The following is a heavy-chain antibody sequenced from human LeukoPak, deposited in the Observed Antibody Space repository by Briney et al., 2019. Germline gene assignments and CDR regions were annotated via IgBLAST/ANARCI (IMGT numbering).Heavy chain of an antibody. D-gene: IGHD6-13*01. CDR1: GYSISSGYD. CDR2: IYHSGST. V-gene: IGHV4-38-2*02. J-gene: IGHJ4*02. Sequence: SETLSLTCAVSGYSISSGYDWGWIRQPPGKGLEWIGSIYHSGSTYYNPSLKSRVTISVDTSKNQFSPKLSSVTAADTAVYYCAREASYSSSWYGGSVDYWGQGTLVTVSS. CDR3: AREASYSSSWYGGSVDY.